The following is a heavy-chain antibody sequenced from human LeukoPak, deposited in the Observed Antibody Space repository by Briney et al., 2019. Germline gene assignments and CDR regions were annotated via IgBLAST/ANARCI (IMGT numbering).Heavy chain of an antibody. V-gene: IGHV1-8*03. J-gene: IGHJ4*02. CDR2: MNPNSGNT. CDR1: GYTFTSYD. CDR3: ARGRKSRRVWYQLLYTTYFDY. Sequence: ASVKVSCKASGYTFTSYDINWVRQATGQGLEWMGWMNPNSGNTGYAQKIQGRVTITRNTSISTAYMELSSLRSEDTAVYYCARGRKSRRVWYQLLYTTYFDYWGQGTLVTVSS. D-gene: IGHD2-2*02.